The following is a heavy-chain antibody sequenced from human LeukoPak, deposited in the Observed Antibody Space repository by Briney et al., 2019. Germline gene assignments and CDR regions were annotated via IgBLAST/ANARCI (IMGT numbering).Heavy chain of an antibody. J-gene: IGHJ4*02. V-gene: IGHV3-11*04. CDR1: GFTFSDYQ. CDR2: IGSSGTTI. CDR3: ARGGYSDYLNC. D-gene: IGHD1-1*01. Sequence: GGSLRLSCAASGFTFSDYQMRWIRQAPGKGLAWVSYIGSSGTTIYYADSVKGRFTISRDNAKNSLYLQMNSLRAEDTAVYYCARGGYSDYLNCWGQGTLVTVSS.